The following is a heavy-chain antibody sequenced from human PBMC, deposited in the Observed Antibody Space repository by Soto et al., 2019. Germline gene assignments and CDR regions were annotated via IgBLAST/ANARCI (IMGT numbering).Heavy chain of an antibody. V-gene: IGHV5-10-1*01. CDR2: IDPSDSYT. CDR3: ARLGLPFYSSGWSAHGDGY. Sequence: GESLKISCKGSGYSFTSYWISWVRQMPGKGLEWMGRIDPSDSYTNYSPSFQGHVTISADKSISTAYLQWSSLKASDTAMYYCARLGLPFYSSGWSAHGDGYWGQGTLVTVSS. D-gene: IGHD6-19*01. J-gene: IGHJ4*02. CDR1: GYSFTSYW.